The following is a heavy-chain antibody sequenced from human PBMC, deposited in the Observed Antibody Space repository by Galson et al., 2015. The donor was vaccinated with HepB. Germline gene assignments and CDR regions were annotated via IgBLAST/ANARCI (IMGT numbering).Heavy chain of an antibody. J-gene: IGHJ3*02. CDR1: GFTFSSYA. CDR3: SKGYFEWYRRGRHVFDI. CDR2: ISGNGGSL. V-gene: IGHV3-23*01. Sequence: SLRLSCAASGFTFSSYAMNWVRQAPGKGLAWVSTISGNGGSLYYAASVRGRFTISRDNSKNTQYLQMDSLRGEDTAVYYCSKGYFEWYRRGRHVFDIWGQGQMVIVSS. D-gene: IGHD3-9*01.